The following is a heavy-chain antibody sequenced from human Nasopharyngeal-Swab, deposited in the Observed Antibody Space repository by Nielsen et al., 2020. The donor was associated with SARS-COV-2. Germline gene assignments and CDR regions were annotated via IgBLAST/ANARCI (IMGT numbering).Heavy chain of an antibody. Sequence: ASVKVSCEVSGYTLTELSMHWVRQAPGKGLEWMGGFDPEDGGTIYAQKFQGRVTMTEDTSTDTAYMELSSLRSEDTAVYYCATENGGVGGSSTSLLPYYYYYGMDVWGQGTTVTVSS. V-gene: IGHV1-24*01. CDR1: GYTLTELS. J-gene: IGHJ6*02. CDR2: FDPEDGGT. D-gene: IGHD2-2*01. CDR3: ATENGGVGGSSTSLLPYYYYYGMDV.